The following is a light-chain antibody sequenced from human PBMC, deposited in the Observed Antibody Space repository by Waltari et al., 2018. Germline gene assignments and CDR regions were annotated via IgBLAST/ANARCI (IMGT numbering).Light chain of an antibody. CDR3: CSYAGSL. V-gene: IGLV2-11*01. J-gene: IGLJ2*01. CDR1: SSDAGGYNY. CDR2: DVS. Sequence: QSALTQPRSVSGSPGQAVTISCTGTSSDAGGYNYVSWYKQHPGKAPKLMIYDVSKRPSGVPDRFSGSKSGNTASLTISGLQAEDEADYYCCSYAGSLFGGGTKLTVL.